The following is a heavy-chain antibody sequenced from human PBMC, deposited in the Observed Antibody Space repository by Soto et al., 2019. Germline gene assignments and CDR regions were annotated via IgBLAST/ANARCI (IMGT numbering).Heavy chain of an antibody. CDR3: AKVSRKGSAIDFDY. V-gene: IGHV1-8*01. CDR2: VNPNNGDT. J-gene: IGHJ4*02. CDR1: GYTFSNYD. Sequence: QVQLVQSGAELKKPGASVKVSCKASGYTFSNYDMNWVRQATGQGPEWIGWVNPNNGDTGYAQKFQGRVILTTYISTTTAYMELTSLRSEDTAIYYCAKVSRKGSAIDFDYWGQGTLITVSS. D-gene: IGHD3-10*01.